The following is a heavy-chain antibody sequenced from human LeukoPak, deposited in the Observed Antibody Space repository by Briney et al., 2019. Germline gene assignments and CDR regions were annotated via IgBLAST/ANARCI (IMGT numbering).Heavy chain of an antibody. J-gene: IGHJ4*01. CDR1: GFTFSSYA. Sequence: PGGSLRLSCAASGFTFSSYAMSWVRQAPGKGLEWVSAISGSGGSTYYADSVKGRFTISRDNSKNTLYLQMNSLRAEDTAVYYCAKDRRYCTNGVCYGPFDYWGQEPWSPSPQ. CDR2: ISGSGGST. D-gene: IGHD2-8*01. V-gene: IGHV3-23*01. CDR3: AKDRRYCTNGVCYGPFDY.